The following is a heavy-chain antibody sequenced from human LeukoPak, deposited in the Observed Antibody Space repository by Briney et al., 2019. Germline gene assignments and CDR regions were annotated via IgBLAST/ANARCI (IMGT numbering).Heavy chain of an antibody. CDR2: INHSGYT. J-gene: IGHJ4*02. D-gene: IGHD4-17*01. CDR3: ARCCLQRDGDNGGGDY. V-gene: IGHV4-34*01. CDR1: GGSFSSYY. Sequence: SETLSLTCAVFGGSFSSYYWSWIRQPPGKGLELIREINHSGYTSYNPSLKSRVTLSVDTSKHQFSLKLTSVTAADTAVYYCARCCLQRDGDNGGGDYWGQGTLVTVSS.